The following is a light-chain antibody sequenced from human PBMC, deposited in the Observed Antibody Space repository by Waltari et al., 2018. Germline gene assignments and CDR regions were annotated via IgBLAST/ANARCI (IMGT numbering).Light chain of an antibody. J-gene: IGKJ1*01. V-gene: IGKV3-20*01. CDR3: QHYVTLPVT. CDR1: QSVSRT. Sequence: EIVLTQSPGTLSLSPGERATLSCRTSQSVSRTLAWYQQKPGQAPRLLIYAASSRATGIPDRFRGSGSGTDFSLTISRLEPEDFAVYYCQHYVTLPVTFGPGTKVEIK. CDR2: AAS.